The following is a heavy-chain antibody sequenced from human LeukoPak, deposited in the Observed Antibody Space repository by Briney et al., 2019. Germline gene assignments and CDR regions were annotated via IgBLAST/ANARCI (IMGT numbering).Heavy chain of an antibody. CDR2: INPSGGST. J-gene: IGHJ4*02. D-gene: IGHD1-26*01. V-gene: IGHV1-46*01. CDR3: ARGPGAGVGASLPGRYFDY. Sequence: ASVKVSCKASGYTFTSYYMHWVRQAPGQGLEWMGIINPSGGSTSYAQKFQGRVTMTRDMSTSTVYMELSSLRSEDTAVYYCARGPGAGVGASLPGRYFDYWGQGTLVTVSS. CDR1: GYTFTSYY.